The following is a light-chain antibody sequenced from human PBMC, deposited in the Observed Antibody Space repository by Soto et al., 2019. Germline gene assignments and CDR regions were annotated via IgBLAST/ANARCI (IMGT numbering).Light chain of an antibody. CDR1: QGIRYA. V-gene: IGKV1-17*01. CDR2: AAS. J-gene: IGKJ1*01. CDR3: LQHNSYPQT. Sequence: DIQMTQSPSSLSESVGDRVTITCRASQGIRYALGWYQQKPGKAPKRLIYAASSLQSGVPSRFSGSGSGTEFTLTISRLQPEDFATYYCLQHNSYPQTFGQRTKVEIK.